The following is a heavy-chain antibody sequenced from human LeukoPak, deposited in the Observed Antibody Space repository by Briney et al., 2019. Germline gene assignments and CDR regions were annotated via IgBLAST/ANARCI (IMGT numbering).Heavy chain of an antibody. V-gene: IGHV3-30-3*01. J-gene: IGHJ4*02. D-gene: IGHD6-13*01. CDR2: ISYDGSNK. CDR1: GFTFSSYA. Sequence: GSLRLSCAASGFTFSSYAMHWVRQAPGKGLEWVAVISYDGSNKYYADSVKGRFTISRDNSKNTLYLQMNSLRAEDTAVYYCARDRTAVALDYWGQGTLLTVSS. CDR3: ARDRTAVALDY.